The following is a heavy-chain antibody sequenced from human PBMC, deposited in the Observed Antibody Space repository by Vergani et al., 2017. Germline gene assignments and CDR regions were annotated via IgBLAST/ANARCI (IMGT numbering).Heavy chain of an antibody. CDR2: ISWNSGSI. V-gene: IGHV3-9*01. J-gene: IGHJ5*02. CDR3: AKDMGGDYGWFDP. Sequence: VQLVESGGGLVQPGRSLRLSCAASGFTFDDYAMHWVRQAPGKGLEWVSGISWNSGSIGYADSVKGRFTISRDHAKNSLYLQLNSLRAEDTALYYCAKDMGGDYGWFDPWGQGTLVTVSS. CDR1: GFTFDDYA. D-gene: IGHD4-17*01.